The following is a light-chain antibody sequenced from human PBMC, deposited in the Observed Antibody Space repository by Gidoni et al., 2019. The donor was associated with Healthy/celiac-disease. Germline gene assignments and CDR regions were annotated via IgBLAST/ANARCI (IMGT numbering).Light chain of an antibody. Sequence: QSALNQPAPVSGSPGQSITISCTGTRSDVGSYNLVSWYQQHPGKAPKLMIYEGSKRTSGVSNRFSGSKSGNTASLTISGHQAEDEADYYCCSYAGSSTVVFGGGTKLTVL. CDR2: EGS. CDR3: CSYAGSSTVV. J-gene: IGLJ2*01. V-gene: IGLV2-23*01. CDR1: RSDVGSYNL.